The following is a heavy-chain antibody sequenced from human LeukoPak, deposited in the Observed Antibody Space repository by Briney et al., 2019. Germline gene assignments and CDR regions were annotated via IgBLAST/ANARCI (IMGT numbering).Heavy chain of an antibody. CDR2: ISYDGSNK. J-gene: IGHJ4*02. CDR1: GFTFSSYG. D-gene: IGHD5-24*01. Sequence: GGSLRLSCAASGFTFSSYGMHWVRQAPGKGLEWVAVISYDGSNKYYADSVKGRFTISRDNSKNTLYLQMNSLRAEDTAVYYCAKTEMATSLGYWGQGTLVTVSS. CDR3: AKTEMATSLGY. V-gene: IGHV3-30*18.